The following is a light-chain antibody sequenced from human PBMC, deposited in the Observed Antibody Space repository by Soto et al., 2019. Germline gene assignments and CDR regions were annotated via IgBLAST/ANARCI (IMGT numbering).Light chain of an antibody. Sequence: QSALTQPASVSGSPGQSITISCTGTSSDVGGYNYVSWYQQHPGKAPKLVIYEVSNRPSGFSDRFSASKSGNTASLTISGLQPEDEADYYCGSYRSSSTPYVFGTGTKSPS. CDR2: EVS. V-gene: IGLV2-14*01. CDR3: GSYRSSSTPYV. CDR1: SSDVGGYNY. J-gene: IGLJ1*01.